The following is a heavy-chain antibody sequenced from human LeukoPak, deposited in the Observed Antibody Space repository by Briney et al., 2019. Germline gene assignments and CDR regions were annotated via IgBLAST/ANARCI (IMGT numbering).Heavy chain of an antibody. CDR2: IWYDGSNK. Sequence: PGRSLRLSCAASGFTFSSYGMHWVRQAPGKGLEWVAVIWYDGSNKYYADSVKGRFTISRDNSKNTLYLQMNSLRAEDTAVYYCARDPDYYDSSGYYVGYFDYWGQGTLVTVSS. D-gene: IGHD3-22*01. CDR1: GFTFSSYG. CDR3: ARDPDYYDSSGYYVGYFDY. J-gene: IGHJ4*02. V-gene: IGHV3-33*01.